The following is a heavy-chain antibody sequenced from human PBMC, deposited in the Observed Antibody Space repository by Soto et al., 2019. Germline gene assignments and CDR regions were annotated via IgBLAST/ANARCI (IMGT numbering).Heavy chain of an antibody. CDR1: GGSITNTDYY. CDR3: ARDGSYYYGMDV. V-gene: IGHV4-30-4*01. CDR2: IDYSGST. Sequence: SETLSLTCSVSGGSITNTDYYWNWIRQSPGKGLEWIGSIDYSGSTYYSPSLKSRVIISADTSKNLFSLKLRSVTAADTALYFCARDGSYYYGMDVWGQGTTVTVSS. J-gene: IGHJ6*02.